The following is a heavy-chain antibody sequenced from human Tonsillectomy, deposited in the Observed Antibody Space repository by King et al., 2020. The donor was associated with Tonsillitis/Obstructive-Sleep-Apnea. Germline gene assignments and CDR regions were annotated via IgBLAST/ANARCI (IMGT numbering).Heavy chain of an antibody. CDR3: ARDHVETAMVTEYYFDY. CDR2: INPNSGGT. Sequence: QLVQSGAEVKKPGASVKVSCKASGYTFTGYYMHWVRQAPGQGLEWMGWINPNSGGTNYAQKFQGRVTMTRDTSISTAYMELSRLRSDDTAVYYCARDHVETAMVTEYYFDYWGQGTLVTVSS. V-gene: IGHV1-2*02. J-gene: IGHJ4*02. CDR1: GYTFTGYY. D-gene: IGHD5-18*01.